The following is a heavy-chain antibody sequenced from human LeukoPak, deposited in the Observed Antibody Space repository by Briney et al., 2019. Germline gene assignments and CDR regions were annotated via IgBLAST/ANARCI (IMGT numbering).Heavy chain of an antibody. CDR1: GYTFTSYW. CDR3: ARRGGYCSGGSCELDY. Sequence: GESLKISCKGSGYTFTSYWIGWVRQMPEKGLEWMGIIYPGDSGIRYSPSLQGQVTISADKSISTAYLHWSSLKASDTAMYYCARRGGYCSGGSCELDYWGQGTLVTVSS. V-gene: IGHV5-51*01. D-gene: IGHD2-15*01. J-gene: IGHJ4*02. CDR2: IYPGDSGI.